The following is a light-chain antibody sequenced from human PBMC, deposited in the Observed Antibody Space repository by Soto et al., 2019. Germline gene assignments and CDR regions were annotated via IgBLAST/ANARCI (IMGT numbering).Light chain of an antibody. CDR1: QSVSSG. J-gene: IGKJ4*01. CDR2: GAS. Sequence: ETVMTQSPATLSVSPGERATLSCRASQSVSSGLAWYQQKPGQAPRPLIYGASTRATGIPARFSGSGSGTEFPLTISSLQSEDCAVYYCQQYSNWPLTFGGGTKVDIK. V-gene: IGKV3-15*01. CDR3: QQYSNWPLT.